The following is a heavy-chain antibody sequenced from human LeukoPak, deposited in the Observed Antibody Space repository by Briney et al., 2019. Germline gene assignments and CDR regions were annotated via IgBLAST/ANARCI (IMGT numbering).Heavy chain of an antibody. D-gene: IGHD6-19*01. CDR1: GYTFTSYG. CDR2: ISPYNGNT. J-gene: IGHJ4*02. V-gene: IGHV1-18*01. CDR3: AREVAGGGYFDY. Sequence: ASVKVSCKASGYTFTSYGISWVRQAPGQGLEWMGWISPYNGNTNYAQKLQGRVTMTTDTSTSTAYMELRSLRSDDTAVYYCAREVAGGGYFDYWGQGTLVTVSS.